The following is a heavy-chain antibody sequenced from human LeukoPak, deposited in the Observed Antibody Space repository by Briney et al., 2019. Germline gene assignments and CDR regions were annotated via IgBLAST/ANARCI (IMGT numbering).Heavy chain of an antibody. J-gene: IGHJ4*02. CDR3: ARGGAAAGYVGFDY. Sequence: ASVKVSCKASGYTFSGYYMHWVRQAPGQGLEWMGWINPNSGGTNYAQKFQGRVTMTRDTSISTAYMELSRLRSDDTAVYYCARGGAAAGYVGFDYWGQGTLVTVSS. V-gene: IGHV1-2*02. CDR1: GYTFSGYY. D-gene: IGHD6-13*01. CDR2: INPNSGGT.